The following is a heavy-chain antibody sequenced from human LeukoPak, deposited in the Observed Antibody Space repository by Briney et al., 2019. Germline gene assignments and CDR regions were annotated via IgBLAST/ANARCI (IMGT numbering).Heavy chain of an antibody. CDR3: ARARSGIFPYYFDY. D-gene: IGHD2-15*01. Sequence: GASVKVSCKASGYTFTSYAMHWVRQAPGQRLEWVGWINPGNGNTKYSHAFQGSVPITRDTSESTDYMELSRLRSEDTAIYYCARARSGIFPYYFDYWGQGTLVTVSP. CDR1: GYTFTSYA. CDR2: INPGNGNT. J-gene: IGHJ4*02. V-gene: IGHV1-3*03.